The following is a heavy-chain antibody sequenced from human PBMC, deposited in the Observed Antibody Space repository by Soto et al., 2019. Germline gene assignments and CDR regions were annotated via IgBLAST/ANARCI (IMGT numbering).Heavy chain of an antibody. CDR2: IIPIFGTA. CDR1: GGTCSSYA. V-gene: IGHV1-69*12. CDR3: ARAAAREWELLTSYYFDY. D-gene: IGHD1-26*01. J-gene: IGHJ4*02. Sequence: QVQLVQSGAEVKKPGSSVKVSYKASGGTCSSYAISWVRQAPGHGLEWMGGIIPIFGTANYAQKFQGRVTLTADESTSTAYTELSSLRSEDTAVYYCARAAAREWELLTSYYFDYWGQGTLVTVSS.